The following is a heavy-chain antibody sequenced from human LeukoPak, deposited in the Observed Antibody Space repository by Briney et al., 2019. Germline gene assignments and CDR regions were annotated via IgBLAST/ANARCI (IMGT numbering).Heavy chain of an antibody. D-gene: IGHD6-6*01. CDR2: ISDSGSIT. J-gene: IGHJ4*02. Sequence: GGSLRLSCAASGFAFSSQAMGWVRQAPGKGLEWVSVISDSGSITYYADSVKGRFTISRDNSKNTLFLQMNSLRDEDTAVYYCASGFSSSPYFDYWGQGTLVTVSS. CDR1: GFAFSSQA. CDR3: ASGFSSSPYFDY. V-gene: IGHV3-23*01.